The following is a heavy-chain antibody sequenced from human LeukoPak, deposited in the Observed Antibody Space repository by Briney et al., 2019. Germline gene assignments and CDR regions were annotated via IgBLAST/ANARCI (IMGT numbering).Heavy chain of an antibody. Sequence: ASVKVSCKASGYTFTSYYMHWVRQAPGQGLEWMGIINPSGGSTSYAQKFQGRVTMTTDTSTSTAYMELRSLRSDDTAVYYCARTGYCSGGSCYSESSNYWGQGTLVTVSS. V-gene: IGHV1-46*01. CDR1: GYTFTSYY. J-gene: IGHJ4*02. CDR2: INPSGGST. CDR3: ARTGYCSGGSCYSESSNY. D-gene: IGHD2-15*01.